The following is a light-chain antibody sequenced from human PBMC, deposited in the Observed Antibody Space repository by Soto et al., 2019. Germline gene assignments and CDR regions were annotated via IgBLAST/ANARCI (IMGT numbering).Light chain of an antibody. Sequence: QSALTQPASVSGSPGQSITVSCTGTSSDVGGYNYVSWYQQRPGKAPKLMIYDVSNRPSGVSNRFSGSKSGNTASLTISGLQAEDEADYYCSSYTSSSTVVFGGGTKLPS. J-gene: IGLJ2*01. CDR2: DVS. CDR1: SSDVGGYNY. CDR3: SSYTSSSTVV. V-gene: IGLV2-14*01.